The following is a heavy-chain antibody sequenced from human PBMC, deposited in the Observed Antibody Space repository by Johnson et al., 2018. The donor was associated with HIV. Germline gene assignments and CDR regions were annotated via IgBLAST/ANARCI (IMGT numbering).Heavy chain of an antibody. Sequence: HVQLLESGGGVVQPGRSLRLSCAASGFTFSSYAMHWVRQAPGKGLEWVAVISYDGSNKYYADSVKGRFTVSRDNSKNTLYLQMNSLGAEDTAVYYCAREMGWEDAFDIWGQGTMVTVSS. CDR1: GFTFSSYA. J-gene: IGHJ3*02. CDR3: AREMGWEDAFDI. V-gene: IGHV3-30-3*01. CDR2: ISYDGSNK. D-gene: IGHD6-19*01.